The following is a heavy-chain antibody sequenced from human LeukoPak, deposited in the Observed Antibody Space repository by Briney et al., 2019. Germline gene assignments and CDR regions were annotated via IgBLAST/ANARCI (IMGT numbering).Heavy chain of an antibody. CDR2: ISKNGGTI. J-gene: IGHJ4*02. V-gene: IGHV3-48*03. CDR3: ARDFGIVDNRFDY. CDR1: GFPFSSFE. Sequence: GGSLRVSCAASGFPFSSFEMNWVRQAPGQGLEWISYISKNGGTIYYADSVKGRFTISRDNAKNSVYLQMNSLRVEDTAVYYCARDFGIVDNRFDYWGQGALVTVSS. D-gene: IGHD5-12*01.